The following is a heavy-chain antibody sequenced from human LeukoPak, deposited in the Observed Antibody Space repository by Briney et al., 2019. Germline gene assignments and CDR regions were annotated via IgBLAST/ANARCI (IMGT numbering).Heavy chain of an antibody. CDR2: SLYSGRT. CDR1: CRSISSYY. D-gene: IGHD5-18*01. V-gene: IGHV4-59*07. CDR3: ARGQKYRSGYTVTELGSGYFDY. J-gene: IGHJ4*02. Sequence: KAADTLSLTCRLACRSISSYYWSWIRQPPRRGLEWLVYSLYSGRTSYKPSLKSRLTISVDTSKNQFSHRRSALTAAATAGFYCARGQKYRSGYTVTELGSGYFDYWGQGTLVTVSS.